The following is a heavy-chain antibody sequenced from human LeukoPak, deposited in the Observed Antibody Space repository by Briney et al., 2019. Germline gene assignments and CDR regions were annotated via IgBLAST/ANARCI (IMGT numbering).Heavy chain of an antibody. CDR1: GFTFNIYW. Sequence: PVGSLRLSCAASGFTFNIYWMHWVRQTPGKGLVWLSGIDNDGSNTTYADSVKGRFTISRDNAKNTLYLQMNSLRAEDTAVYYCARDRRDFYYMDVWGKGTTVTVSS. CDR2: IDNDGSNT. CDR3: ARDRRDFYYMDV. V-gene: IGHV3-74*01. J-gene: IGHJ6*03.